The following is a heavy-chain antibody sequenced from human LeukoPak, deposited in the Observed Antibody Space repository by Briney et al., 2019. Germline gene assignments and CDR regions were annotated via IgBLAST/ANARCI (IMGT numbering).Heavy chain of an antibody. CDR3: ARAGQYGDLDY. D-gene: IGHD4-17*01. CDR1: GLTFSMPP. J-gene: IGHJ4*02. CDR2: IQNDGNSK. V-gene: IGHV3-30*02. Sequence: GGSLRLSCAASGLTFSMPPMDWVRQAPGKGLEWVAFIQNDGNSKNYADSVKGRFTISRDTSKNTLYLQMNSLRAEDTAVYYCARAGQYGDLDYWGQGTLVTVSS.